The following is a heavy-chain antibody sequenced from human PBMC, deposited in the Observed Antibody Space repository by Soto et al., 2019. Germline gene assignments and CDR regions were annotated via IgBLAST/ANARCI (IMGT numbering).Heavy chain of an antibody. Sequence: QVQLPESGTGLVKPSETLSLTCTVSGGSISSYYWSWIRQPPGKGLEWIGYIYYSGSTNYNPSLKSRVTISVDTSKNQFSLKLSSVTAADTAVYYCARALGYFDYWGQGTLVTVSS. D-gene: IGHD6-13*01. CDR1: GGSISSYY. J-gene: IGHJ4*02. CDR3: ARALGYFDY. CDR2: IYYSGST. V-gene: IGHV4-59*01.